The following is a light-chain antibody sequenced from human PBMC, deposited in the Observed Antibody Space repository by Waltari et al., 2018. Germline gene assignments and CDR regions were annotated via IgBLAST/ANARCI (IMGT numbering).Light chain of an antibody. Sequence: QSALTQPASVSGSPGQSLTISCTGTSSDVGSYNLVSLYQHHPGKAPKLIIYELLKRPSGVSTRFSSSKSGNTASLTISVLQADDEADYYCCSYAGVITYVFGSGTRVTVL. CDR3: CSYAGVITYV. CDR2: ELL. V-gene: IGLV2-23*02. J-gene: IGLJ1*01. CDR1: SSDVGSYNL.